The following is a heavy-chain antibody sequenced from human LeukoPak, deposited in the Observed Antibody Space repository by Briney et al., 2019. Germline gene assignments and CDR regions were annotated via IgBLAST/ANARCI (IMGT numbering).Heavy chain of an antibody. CDR1: GGSFSGYY. J-gene: IGHJ4*02. V-gene: IGHV4-34*01. Sequence: SETLSLTCAVYGGSFSGYYWSWIRQPPGKGLEWIGEINHSGSTNYNPSLKSRVTISVDTSKNQFSLKLSSVTAADTAVYYCARGLWYSGRSTDYWGQGTLVTVSS. CDR3: ARGLWYSGRSTDY. CDR2: INHSGST. D-gene: IGHD1-26*01.